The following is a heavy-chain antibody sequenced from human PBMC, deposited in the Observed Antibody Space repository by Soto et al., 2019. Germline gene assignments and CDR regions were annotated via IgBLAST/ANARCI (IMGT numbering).Heavy chain of an antibody. J-gene: IGHJ5*02. V-gene: IGHV5-51*03. Sequence: EVQLVQSGAEVKKPGESLQISCKGSGYSFTSYWIGWVRQMPGKGLEWMGIIYPGDSDTRYSPSFQGQVTISADKSISTAYLQWSSLKASDTAMYYCARLPSYIAAAGTIWFDPWGQGTLVTVSS. CDR1: GYSFTSYW. D-gene: IGHD6-13*01. CDR3: ARLPSYIAAAGTIWFDP. CDR2: IYPGDSDT.